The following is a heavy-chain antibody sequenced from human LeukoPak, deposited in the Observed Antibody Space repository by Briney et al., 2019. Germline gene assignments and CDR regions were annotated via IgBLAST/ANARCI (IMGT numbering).Heavy chain of an antibody. J-gene: IGHJ4*02. CDR3: TTDPYSGSSIDY. CDR1: GFTFSSYA. CDR2: ISGSGGST. V-gene: IGHV3-23*01. Sequence: GGSLRLSCAASGFTFSSYAMSWVRQAPGKGLEWVSAISGSGGSTYYADSVKGRFTISRDNSKNTLYLQMNSLKTEDTAVYYCTTDPYSGSSIDYWGQGTLVTVSS. D-gene: IGHD1-26*01.